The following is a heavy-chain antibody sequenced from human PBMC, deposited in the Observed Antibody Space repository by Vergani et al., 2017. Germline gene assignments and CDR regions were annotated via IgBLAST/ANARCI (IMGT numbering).Heavy chain of an antibody. D-gene: IGHD2-2*03. CDR2: ISSSSSTI. J-gene: IGHJ6*03. V-gene: IGHV3-48*01. CDR3: ARAPGYCSSTSCYDYYYYYMDV. Sequence: EVQLVESGGGLVQPGGSLRPSCAASGFTFSSYSMNWVRQAPGKGLEWVSYISSSSSTIYYADSVKGRFTISRDNAKNSLYLQMNSLRAEDTAVYYCARAPGYCSSTSCYDYYYYYMDVWGKGTTVTVSS. CDR1: GFTFSSYS.